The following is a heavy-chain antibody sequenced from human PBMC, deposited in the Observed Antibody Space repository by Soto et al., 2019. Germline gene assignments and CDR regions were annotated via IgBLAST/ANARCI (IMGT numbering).Heavy chain of an antibody. CDR3: AKGGPVAVKYYFEY. J-gene: IGHJ4*02. CDR2: IFTGGTT. V-gene: IGHV3-53*01. CDR1: GFTVSSNH. Sequence: EVQLVESGGGLVQPGGSLTLSCAASGFTVSSNHMNWVRQAPGKGLEWVSVIFTGGTTYYADSVKGRFTISRDNSKNTLYLHMNSLRADDTAVYYCAKGGPVAVKYYFEYWGQGTLVTVSS. D-gene: IGHD6-19*01.